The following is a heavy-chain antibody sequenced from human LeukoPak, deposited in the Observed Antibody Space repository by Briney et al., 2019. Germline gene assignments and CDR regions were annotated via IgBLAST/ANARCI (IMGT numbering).Heavy chain of an antibody. CDR2: IHPGDSDI. CDR3: ARQSNDAFDI. V-gene: IGHV5-51*01. Sequence: GESLKISWKGSGYSFSSYWIGWVRQMPGKGLEWMGIIHPGDSDIRYRPSLQGQVTVSAHKPIRTAHLQWSRLKASDTAMYYCARQSNDAFDIWGQGPMVPVSS. J-gene: IGHJ3*02. CDR1: GYSFSSYW.